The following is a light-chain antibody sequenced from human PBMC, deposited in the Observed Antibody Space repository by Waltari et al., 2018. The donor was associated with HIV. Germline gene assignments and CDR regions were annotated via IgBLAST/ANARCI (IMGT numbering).Light chain of an antibody. V-gene: IGLV1-47*01. Sequence: QSVLTQPPSASGTPRQRVTLSCSGGTSNIGTQFVHWYQPFPVTDPQLLIQRRKQRPSGVPDRCSGSKSGTSASRAISGHRSGDEADYYCTAWDDSLSRLVFGGGTKLTVL. CDR3: TAWDDSLSRLV. CDR2: RRK. CDR1: TSNIGTQF. J-gene: IGLJ3*02.